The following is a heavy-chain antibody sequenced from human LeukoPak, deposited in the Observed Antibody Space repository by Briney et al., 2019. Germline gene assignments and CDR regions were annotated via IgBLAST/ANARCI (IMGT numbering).Heavy chain of an antibody. CDR3: ARDCCPAALWAT. D-gene: IGHD2/OR15-2a*01. CDR2: ISTGGSDV. CDR1: GLPFSIQN. J-gene: IGHJ5*02. Sequence: GGSLRLSCAACGLPFSIQNMNGVRQAPGKGLEWVSHISTGGSDVNYADSVKGRFTMSRDNAKNSLYLQMNSLRAEDTAIYYSARDCCPAALWATWGKGPLVTVSS. V-gene: IGHV3-21*04.